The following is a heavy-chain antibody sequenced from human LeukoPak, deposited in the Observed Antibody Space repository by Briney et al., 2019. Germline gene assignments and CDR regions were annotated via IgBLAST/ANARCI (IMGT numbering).Heavy chain of an antibody. Sequence: SQTLSLTCTVSGGSISSGANYWSWIRQPPGRGLEWIGYISHSESAYYSPSLESRITISVDRSKNQFSLKLKSVTAADTAVYYCAKAIAAADFYYFDYWGQGTLVTVSS. V-gene: IGHV4-30-2*01. CDR2: ISHSESA. CDR1: GGSISSGANY. J-gene: IGHJ4*02. CDR3: AKAIAAADFYYFDY. D-gene: IGHD6-13*01.